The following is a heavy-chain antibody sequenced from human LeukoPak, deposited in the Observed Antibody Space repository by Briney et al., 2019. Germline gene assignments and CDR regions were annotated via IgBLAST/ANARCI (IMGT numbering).Heavy chain of an antibody. V-gene: IGHV3-20*04. CDR1: GFTFDDYG. D-gene: IGHD4-17*01. J-gene: IGHJ4*02. CDR3: ARGLSDYGDYRTPDDY. Sequence: RPGGSLRLSCAASGFTFDDYGMSWVRQAPGKGLEWVSAINWNGGSTGYADSVKGRFTISRDNAKNSLYLQMNSLRAEDTALYYCARGLSDYGDYRTPDDYWGQGTPVTVSS. CDR2: INWNGGST.